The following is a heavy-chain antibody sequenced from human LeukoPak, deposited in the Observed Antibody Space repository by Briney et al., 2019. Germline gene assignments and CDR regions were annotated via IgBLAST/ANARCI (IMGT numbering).Heavy chain of an antibody. CDR2: IIPIFGTA. CDR1: GGTLSSYA. Sequence: ASVKVSCKASGGTLSSYAISWVRQAPGQGLEWMGGIIPIFGTANYAQKFQGRVTITADESTSTAYMELSSLRSEDTAVYYCARRGQEAYFDYWGQGTLVTVSS. J-gene: IGHJ4*02. CDR3: ARRGQEAYFDY. V-gene: IGHV1-69*01.